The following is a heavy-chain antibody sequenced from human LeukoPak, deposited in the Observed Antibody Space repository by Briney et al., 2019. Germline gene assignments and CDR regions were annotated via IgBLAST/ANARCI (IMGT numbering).Heavy chain of an antibody. D-gene: IGHD2-15*01. Sequence: SGGSLRLSCAASGFTFSNYAMNWVRQAPGKGLEWVAVISYDGSNKYYADSVKGRFTISRDNSKNTLYLQMNSLRAEDTAVYYCANGGYCSGGSCYDSVLVIDYWGQGTLVTVSS. CDR1: GFTFSNYA. CDR3: ANGGYCSGGSCYDSVLVIDY. V-gene: IGHV3-30*18. CDR2: ISYDGSNK. J-gene: IGHJ4*02.